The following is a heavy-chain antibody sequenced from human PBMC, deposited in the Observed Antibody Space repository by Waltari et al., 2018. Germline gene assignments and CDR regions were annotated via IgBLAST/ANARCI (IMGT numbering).Heavy chain of an antibody. V-gene: IGHV3-9*01. CDR3: AKDNGCGVDFYSFYLQH. CDR1: GFTFDDYA. J-gene: IGHJ1*01. D-gene: IGHD2-21*01. CDR2: ISWNSGSI. Sequence: EVQLVESGGGLVQPGRSLRLSCAASGFTFDDYAMHWVRQAPVKGLEWVSGISWNSGSIGYADSVKGRFTISRDNAKTSLYLQMNSLRAVDTALYYCAKDNGCGVDFYSFYLQHLGQGTLVTVSS.